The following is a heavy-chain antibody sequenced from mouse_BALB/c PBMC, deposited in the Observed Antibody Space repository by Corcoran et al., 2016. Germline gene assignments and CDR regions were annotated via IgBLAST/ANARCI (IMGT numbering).Heavy chain of an antibody. V-gene: IGHV14-3*02. Sequence: EVQLQQSGAELVKPGASVKLSCTASGFNIKDTYIHWVKQRPEQGLEWIGRIDPANGNSKYDPKFQGKATITADTSSNTANLQLSSRTSEDTAVYYCATYGNYESYFDYWGQGTTLTVSS. CDR1: GFNIKDTY. CDR2: IDPANGNS. J-gene: IGHJ2*01. CDR3: ATYGNYESYFDY. D-gene: IGHD2-1*01.